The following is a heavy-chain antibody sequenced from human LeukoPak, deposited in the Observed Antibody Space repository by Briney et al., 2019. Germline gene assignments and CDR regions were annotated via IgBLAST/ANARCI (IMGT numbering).Heavy chain of an antibody. Sequence: SETLSLTCAVYGGSFSGYYWSWIRQPPGKGLEWIGEINHSGSTNYNPSLKSRVTISVDTSKNQFSLKLSSVTAADTAVYYCARGFRRGYSGYGGFDPWGQGTLVTVSS. J-gene: IGHJ5*02. CDR3: ARGFRRGYSGYGGFDP. D-gene: IGHD5-12*01. V-gene: IGHV4-34*01. CDR1: GGSFSGYY. CDR2: INHSGST.